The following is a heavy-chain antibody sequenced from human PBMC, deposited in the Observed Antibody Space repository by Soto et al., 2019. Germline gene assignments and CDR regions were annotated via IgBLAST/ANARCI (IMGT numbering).Heavy chain of an antibody. J-gene: IGHJ4*02. Sequence: QVQLVESGGGVVQPGRSLRLSCAASGFTFSSYAMHWVRQAPGKGLEWVAVISYDGSNKYYADSVKGRFTISRDNSKNTLYLQMNSLRAEDTAVYYCARDHQLRIYPMVRGAFDYWGQGTLVTVSS. D-gene: IGHD3-10*01. V-gene: IGHV3-30-3*01. CDR1: GFTFSSYA. CDR3: ARDHQLRIYPMVRGAFDY. CDR2: ISYDGSNK.